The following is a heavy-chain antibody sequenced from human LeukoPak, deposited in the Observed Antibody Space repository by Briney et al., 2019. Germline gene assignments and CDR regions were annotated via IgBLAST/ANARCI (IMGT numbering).Heavy chain of an antibody. J-gene: IGHJ4*02. D-gene: IGHD5-12*01. V-gene: IGHV3-7*04. CDR3: ARYRGLGGGYYFDY. CDR2: IKEDGSEK. Sequence: GGSLRLSCAVSGFTFSNHWMGWVRQAPGRGLEWVANIKEDGSEKYYVDSVKGRFTISRDNAKNSLHLQMNSLRAEDTAVYYCARYRGLGGGYYFDYWGQGTLVTVSS. CDR1: GFTFSNHW.